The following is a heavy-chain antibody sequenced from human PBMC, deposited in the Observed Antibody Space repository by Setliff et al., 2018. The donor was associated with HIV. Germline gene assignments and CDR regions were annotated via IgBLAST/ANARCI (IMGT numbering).Heavy chain of an antibody. Sequence: GGSLRLSCTVSGFTFGDYAMSWVRQAPGKGLEWVGFIRSKAYGGTTEYAASVKGRFTISRDDSKNTLYLQMDSLRTEDTAVYYCSADVPEVSSPIDYWGQGTLVTVSS. D-gene: IGHD3-10*02. J-gene: IGHJ4*02. CDR1: GFTFGDYA. CDR2: IRSKAYGGTT. CDR3: SADVPEVSSPIDY. V-gene: IGHV3-49*04.